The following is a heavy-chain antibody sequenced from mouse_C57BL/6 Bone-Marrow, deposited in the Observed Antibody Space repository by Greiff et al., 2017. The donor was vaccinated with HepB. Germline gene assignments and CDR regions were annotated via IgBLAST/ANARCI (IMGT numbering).Heavy chain of an antibody. CDR2: IDPSDSYT. Sequence: QVQLQQPGAELVRPGTSVKLSCKASGYTFTSYWMHWVKQRPGQGLEWIGVIDPSDSYTNYNQKFKGKATLTVDTSSSTAYMQLSSLTSEDSAVYYCARAGQRYYWGKGTTLTVSS. D-gene: IGHD1-1*01. V-gene: IGHV1-59*01. CDR1: GYTFTSYW. CDR3: ARAGQRYY. J-gene: IGHJ2*01.